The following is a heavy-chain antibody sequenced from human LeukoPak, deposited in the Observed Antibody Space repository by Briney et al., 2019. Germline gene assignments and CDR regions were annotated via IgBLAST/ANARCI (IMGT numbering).Heavy chain of an antibody. J-gene: IGHJ3*02. CDR1: GFTFDDYA. V-gene: IGHV3-9*03. Sequence: GGSLRLSCAASGFTFDDYAMHWVRQAPGKGLEWVSGISWNSGSIGYADSVKGRFTISRDNAKNSLYLQMNSLRAEDMALYYCAKDIMRSSARAFDIWGQGTMVTVPS. CDR2: ISWNSGSI. CDR3: AKDIMRSSARAFDI. D-gene: IGHD3-22*01.